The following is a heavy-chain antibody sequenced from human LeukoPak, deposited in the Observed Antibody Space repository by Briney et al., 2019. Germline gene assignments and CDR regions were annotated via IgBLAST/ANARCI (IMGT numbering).Heavy chain of an antibody. V-gene: IGHV4-4*07. CDR3: AREAPRDYYDSSGYTPFDAFDT. CDR2: IYNGGII. CDR1: GDSISRYY. D-gene: IGHD3-22*01. Sequence: SETLSLTCTVSGDSISRYYWSWIRQPAGKGLEWIGRIYNGGIITYNPSLKSRVTMSIDTSNNQFSLRLRFVTAADTAVYYCAREAPRDYYDSSGYTPFDAFDTWGQGTMVTVSS. J-gene: IGHJ3*02.